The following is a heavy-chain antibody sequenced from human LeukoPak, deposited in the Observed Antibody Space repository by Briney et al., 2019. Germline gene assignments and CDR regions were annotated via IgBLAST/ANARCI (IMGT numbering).Heavy chain of an antibody. CDR1: GFTFSTYG. Sequence: GGSLRLSCAASGFTFSTYGMHWVRQAPGKGLEWVAVIWNDGSNKYYVDSVKGRFTISRDNSKNTLYLQMNSLRAEDTAVYYCARDMHLNCFDPWGQGTLVTVSS. CDR2: IWNDGSNK. V-gene: IGHV3-33*01. CDR3: ARDMHLNCFDP. D-gene: IGHD2-2*01. J-gene: IGHJ5*02.